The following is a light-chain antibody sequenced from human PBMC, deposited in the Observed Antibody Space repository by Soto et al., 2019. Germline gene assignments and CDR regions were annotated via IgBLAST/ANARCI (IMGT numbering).Light chain of an antibody. CDR1: QSVSNY. J-gene: IGKJ1*01. CDR2: GAS. Sequence: ENLFTQSPGTLSFSPGERATPSSRASQSVSNYLAWYQRKPGQAPRLLIYGASSRATGIPDRFSGSGSGTDFTLTISRLEPEDFAVYYCHQYGGSPQTFGQGTKVDIK. CDR3: HQYGGSPQT. V-gene: IGKV3-20*01.